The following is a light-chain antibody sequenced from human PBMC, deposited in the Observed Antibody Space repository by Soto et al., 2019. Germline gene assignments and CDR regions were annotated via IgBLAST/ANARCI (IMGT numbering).Light chain of an antibody. CDR1: QSISSW. Sequence: DIQMTQSPSTLSASVGDRVTMTCRASQSISSWLAWYQQKPGKAPKLLIYKASSLKSGVPSRFSGSGSGTEFTLTISSLQPDDFATYYCQQYSTYSTFGPGTKVEIK. CDR2: KAS. CDR3: QQYSTYST. J-gene: IGKJ1*01. V-gene: IGKV1-5*03.